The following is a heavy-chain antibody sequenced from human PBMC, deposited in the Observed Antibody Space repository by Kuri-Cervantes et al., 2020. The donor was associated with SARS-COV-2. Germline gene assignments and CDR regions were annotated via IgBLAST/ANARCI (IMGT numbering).Heavy chain of an antibody. CDR3: ARVPINWATIRGFAFDI. Sequence: GGSLRLSCAASGFTVSSNYMSWVRQAPGKGLEWVAVISYDGSNKYYADSVKGRFTISRDNSKNTLYLQMNSLRAEDTAVYYCARVPINWATIRGFAFDIWGQGTMVTVSS. D-gene: IGHD5-24*01. J-gene: IGHJ3*02. CDR2: ISYDGSNK. CDR1: GFTVSSNY. V-gene: IGHV3-30*03.